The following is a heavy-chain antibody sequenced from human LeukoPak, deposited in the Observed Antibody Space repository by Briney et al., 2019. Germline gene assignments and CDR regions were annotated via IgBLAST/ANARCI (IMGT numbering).Heavy chain of an antibody. J-gene: IGHJ3*02. Sequence: SETLSLTCTVSGGSISSGGYYWSWIRQPPGKGLEWIGYIYHSGSTYYNPSLKSRVTMSVDTSKNQFSLKLSSVTAADTAVYYCARAAIFGGARFDIWGQGTMVTVSS. CDR1: GGSISSGGYY. D-gene: IGHD3-16*01. CDR3: ARAAIFGGARFDI. CDR2: IYHSGST. V-gene: IGHV4-30-2*01.